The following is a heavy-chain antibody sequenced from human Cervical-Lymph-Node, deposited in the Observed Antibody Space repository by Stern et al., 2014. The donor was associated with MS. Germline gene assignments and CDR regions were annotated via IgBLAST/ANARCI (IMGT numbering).Heavy chain of an antibody. D-gene: IGHD6-6*01. CDR1: GFTFSSYG. Sequence: VQLVESGGGVVQPGRSLRLSCAASGFTFSSYGMHWVRQAPGQGLEWVAIISYDGSNKYYADYVKGRFTISRDNSKNTLYLQMNSLRAEDTAVYYCAKGYSSSSALYYYYGMDVWGQGTTVTVSS. CDR3: AKGYSSSSALYYYYGMDV. J-gene: IGHJ6*02. CDR2: ISYDGSNK. V-gene: IGHV3-30*18.